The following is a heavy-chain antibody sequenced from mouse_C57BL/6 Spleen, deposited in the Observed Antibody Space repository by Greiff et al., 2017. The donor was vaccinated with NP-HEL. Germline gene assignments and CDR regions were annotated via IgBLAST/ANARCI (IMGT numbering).Heavy chain of an antibody. J-gene: IGHJ2*01. D-gene: IGHD1-1*01. CDR2: ISSGGSYT. Sequence: EVKLMESGGDLVKPGGSLKLSCAASGFTFSSYGMSWVRQTPDKRLEWVATISSGGSYTYYPDSVKGRFTIYRDNAKNTLYLQMSSLKSEDTAMYYCARHEGPITTVVATKEFDYWGQGTTLTVSS. CDR3: ARHEGPITTVVATKEFDY. V-gene: IGHV5-6*01. CDR1: GFTFSSYG.